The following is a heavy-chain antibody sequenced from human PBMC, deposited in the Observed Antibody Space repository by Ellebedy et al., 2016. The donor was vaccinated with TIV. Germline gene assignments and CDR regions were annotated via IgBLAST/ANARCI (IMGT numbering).Heavy chain of an antibody. CDR1: GFTFSSYA. CDR2: ISYDGSNK. Sequence: GESLKISCAASGFTFSSYAMHWVRQAPGKGLEWVAVISYDGSNKYYADSVTGRFTISRGNSKNTLYLQMNSLRAEDTAVYYCARDWLRHYYDSSGYYYAVWPLWYWGQGTLVTGSS. J-gene: IGHJ4*02. D-gene: IGHD3-22*01. CDR3: ARDWLRHYYDSSGYYYAVWPLWY. V-gene: IGHV3-30*01.